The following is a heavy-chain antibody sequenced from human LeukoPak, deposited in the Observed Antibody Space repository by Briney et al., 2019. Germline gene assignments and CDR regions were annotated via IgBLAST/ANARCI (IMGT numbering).Heavy chain of an antibody. V-gene: IGHV1-24*01. CDR1: GYTLTELS. CDR2: FDPEDGET. J-gene: IGHJ4*02. D-gene: IGHD3-10*01. Sequence: ASVKVSCKASGYTLTELSMHWVRQAPGKGLEWVGGFDPEDGETIYAQKFQGRVTMSEDTATDTVYMQLSNLRAEDTAVYYCATGEVRLGYYFDYWGQGTLVTVSS. CDR3: ATGEVRLGYYFDY.